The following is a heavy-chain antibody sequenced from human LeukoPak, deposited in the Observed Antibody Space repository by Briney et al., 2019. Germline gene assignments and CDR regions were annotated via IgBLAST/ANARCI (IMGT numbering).Heavy chain of an antibody. D-gene: IGHD6-13*01. J-gene: IGHJ4*02. CDR3: GRGGLTAACHL. Sequence: GGSLRLSCAASGFTLSTSWMTWVRQAPGKGLEWVTNINRDGSKIDYMDSVKGRFTISRDGANNALYLQMNRRRAEDAAVYYCGRGGLTAACHLWRQGPLVSVFS. V-gene: IGHV3-7*01. CDR2: INRDGSKI. CDR1: GFTLSTSW.